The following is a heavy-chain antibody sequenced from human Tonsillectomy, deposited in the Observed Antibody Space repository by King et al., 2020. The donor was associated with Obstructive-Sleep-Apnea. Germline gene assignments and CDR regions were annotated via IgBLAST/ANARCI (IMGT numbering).Heavy chain of an antibody. V-gene: IGHV2-5*02. CDR3: AHRRGWTYYFDY. D-gene: IGHD3/OR15-3a*01. CDR1: GFSLSTSGVG. CDR2: IYWDDDK. Sequence: ITLKESGPTLVKPTQTLTLTCSFSGFSLSTSGVGVGWIRQPPGKALEWLALIYWDDDKLYNPSLKSRLTITKDTSKNQVALTMTNMDPVDTATYYCAHRRGWTYYFDYWGQGTLVTVPS. J-gene: IGHJ4*02.